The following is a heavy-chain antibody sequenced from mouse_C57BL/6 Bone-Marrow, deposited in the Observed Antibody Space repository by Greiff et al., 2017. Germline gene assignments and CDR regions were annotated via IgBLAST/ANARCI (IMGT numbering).Heavy chain of an antibody. V-gene: IGHV5-15*04. CDR3: ARYDYDGFAY. Sequence: EVMLVESGGGLVQPGGSLKLSCAASGFTFSDYGMAWVRQDPRKGPEWVAFISNLAYSIYYADTVTGRFTISRENAKNTLYLEMSSLRSEDTAMYYCARYDYDGFAYWGQGTLVTVSA. CDR2: ISNLAYSI. CDR1: GFTFSDYG. J-gene: IGHJ3*01. D-gene: IGHD2-4*01.